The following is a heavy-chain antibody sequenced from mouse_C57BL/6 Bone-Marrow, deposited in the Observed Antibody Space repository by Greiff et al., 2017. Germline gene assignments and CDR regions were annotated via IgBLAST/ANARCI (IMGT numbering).Heavy chain of an antibody. CDR2: IDPSDSYT. D-gene: IGHD1-1*01. Sequence: QVHVKQPGAELVRPGTSVKLSCKASGYTFTSYWMHWVKQRPGQGLEWIGVIDPSDSYTNYNQKFKGKATLTVDTSSSTAYMQLSSLTSEDSAVYYCSRDRLLRYFDYWGQGTTLTVSS. V-gene: IGHV1-59*01. J-gene: IGHJ2*01. CDR1: GYTFTSYW. CDR3: SRDRLLRYFDY.